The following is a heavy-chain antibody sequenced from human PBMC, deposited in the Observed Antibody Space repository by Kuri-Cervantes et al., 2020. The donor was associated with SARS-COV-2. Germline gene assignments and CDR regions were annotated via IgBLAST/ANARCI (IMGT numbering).Heavy chain of an antibody. J-gene: IGHJ4*02. D-gene: IGHD3-3*01. V-gene: IGHV4-59*01. CDR3: ARSTRWSGPLDY. CDR2: IYYSGTT. CDR1: GGSISSYY. Sequence: SCTVSGGSISSYYWSWIRQPPGKGLEWIGYIYYSGTTNYNPSLKSRVTISVDTSKSHFSLKVNSVTAADTAVYYCARSTRWSGPLDYWGQGTLVTVSS.